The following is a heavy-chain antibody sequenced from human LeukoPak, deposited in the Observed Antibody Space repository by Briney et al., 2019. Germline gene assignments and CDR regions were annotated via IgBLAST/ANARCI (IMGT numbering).Heavy chain of an antibody. J-gene: IGHJ6*02. V-gene: IGHV4-4*07. CDR3: ARDLIPNYCYGMDV. CDR1: GGSISSYY. CDR2: IYTSGST. Sequence: SETLSLTCTVSGGSISSYYWSWIRQPAGKGLEWIGRIYTSGSTNYNPSLKSRVTMSVDTSKNQFSLRLSSVTAADTAVYYCARDLIPNYCYGMDVWGQGTTVTVSS.